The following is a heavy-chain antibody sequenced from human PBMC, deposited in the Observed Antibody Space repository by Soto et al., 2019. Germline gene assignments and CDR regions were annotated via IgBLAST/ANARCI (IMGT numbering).Heavy chain of an antibody. Sequence: SVKVSCKASGGTFSSYATSWVRQAPGQGLEWMGGIIPIFGTANYAQKFQGRVTITADESTSTAYMELSSLRSEDTAVYYCARGWRYCSSTSCYTVYYYYGMDVWGQGTTVTVSS. J-gene: IGHJ6*02. CDR3: ARGWRYCSSTSCYTVYYYYGMDV. CDR2: IIPIFGTA. V-gene: IGHV1-69*13. D-gene: IGHD2-2*02. CDR1: GGTFSSYA.